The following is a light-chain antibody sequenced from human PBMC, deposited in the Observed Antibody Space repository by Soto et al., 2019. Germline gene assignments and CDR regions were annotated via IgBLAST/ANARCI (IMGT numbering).Light chain of an antibody. J-gene: IGKJ4*01. CDR3: QQYGYSPA. CDR2: SAS. Sequence: EIVMTQSPVTLSVSPGERATLSCTASQSVNNNVAWYQQKPGHTPRLLIYSASIGATGTPARFSGSGSGSDFTLTISRLEPEDFAVYYCQQYGYSPAFGGGTKVDIK. V-gene: IGKV3-15*01. CDR1: QSVNNN.